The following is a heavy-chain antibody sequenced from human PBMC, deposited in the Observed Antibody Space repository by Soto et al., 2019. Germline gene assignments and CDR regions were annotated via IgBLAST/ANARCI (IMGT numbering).Heavy chain of an antibody. CDR3: ARVTTPYSSSVGYYYYYYMDV. V-gene: IGHV1-18*01. D-gene: IGHD6-13*01. J-gene: IGHJ6*03. CDR2: SRAYNGNT. CDR1: GTPFPTMG. Sequence: QVQLVQSGAEVKKPGASVKVSSRPSGTPFPTMGTTWVRQAPGKGLEGMGGSRAYNGNTNYAQKPQGRVTMTTDTSTSTAYMELRSLRSDDTAVYYCARVTTPYSSSVGYYYYYYMDVWGKGTTVTVSS.